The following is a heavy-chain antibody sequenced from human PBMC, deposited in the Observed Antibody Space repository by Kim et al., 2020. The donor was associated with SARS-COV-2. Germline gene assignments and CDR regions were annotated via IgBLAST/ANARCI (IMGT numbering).Heavy chain of an antibody. D-gene: IGHD6-19*01. Sequence: GGSLRLSCAASGFTFSSYGMHWVRQAPGKGLEWVAVISYDGSNKYYADSVKGRFTISRDNSKNTLYLQMNSLRAEDTAVYYCAKVDPRFIAVAGPDYWGQGTLFTVSS. V-gene: IGHV3-30*18. CDR3: AKVDPRFIAVAGPDY. J-gene: IGHJ4*02. CDR1: GFTFSSYG. CDR2: ISYDGSNK.